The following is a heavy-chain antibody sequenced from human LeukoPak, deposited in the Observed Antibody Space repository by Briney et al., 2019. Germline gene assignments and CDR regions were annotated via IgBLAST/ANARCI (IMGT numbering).Heavy chain of an antibody. J-gene: IGHJ6*03. V-gene: IGHV4-4*07. Sequence: SETLSLTCTVSGGSISSYYWSWIRQPAGRGLEWIGRIYTSGSTNYNPSLKSRVTMSVDTSKNQFSLKLSSVTAADTAVYYCAREAIVVGYYYYHYMDVWGKGTTVTISS. CDR3: AREAIVVGYYYYHYMDV. CDR1: GGSISSYY. D-gene: IGHD3-22*01. CDR2: IYTSGST.